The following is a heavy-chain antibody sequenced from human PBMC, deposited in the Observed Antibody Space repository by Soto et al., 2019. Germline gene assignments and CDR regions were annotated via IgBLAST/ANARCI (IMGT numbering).Heavy chain of an antibody. Sequence: ASVKVSCKASGYIFTAYSMHWVRQAPGQGLEWLGWINPNSGDTIYAQKFQDRVTMTCDTSVSTAYLELSSLSSDDTALYYCAREASAVVSLDYWGQGTLVTVSS. J-gene: IGHJ4*02. D-gene: IGHD2-15*01. CDR1: GYIFTAYS. V-gene: IGHV1-2*02. CDR2: INPNSGDT. CDR3: AREASAVVSLDY.